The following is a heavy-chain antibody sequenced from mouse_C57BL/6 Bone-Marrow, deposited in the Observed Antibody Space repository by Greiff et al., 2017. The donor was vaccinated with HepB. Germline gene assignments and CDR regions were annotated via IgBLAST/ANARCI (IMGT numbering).Heavy chain of an antibody. CDR1: GFTFSSYG. CDR2: IISGGSYT. D-gene: IGHD2-3*01. V-gene: IGHV5-6*01. CDR3: ARRDDGYSRDYFDD. Sequence: EVQLQESGGDLVKPGGSLKLSCAASGFTFSSYGMSWVRQTPDKRLEWVATIISGGSYTYYPDSVKGRFTISRDNAKNTLYLQMSSLKSEDTAMYYCARRDDGYSRDYFDDWGQGTTLTVSS. J-gene: IGHJ2*01.